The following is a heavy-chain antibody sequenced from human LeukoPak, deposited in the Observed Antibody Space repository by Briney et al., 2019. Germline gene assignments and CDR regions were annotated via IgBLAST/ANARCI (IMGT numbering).Heavy chain of an antibody. V-gene: IGHV3-7*01. D-gene: IGHD6-13*01. CDR2: IKQDGSEK. CDR3: ARGILAAAGIGYYFDY. Sequence: GGSLRLSCAASGFTFSSYWMSWVRQAPGKGLEWVANIKQDGSEKYYVDSVKGRFTISRDNAKNSLYLQMNSLRVEDTAVYYCARGILAAAGIGYYFDYWGQGTLVTVSS. CDR1: GFTFSSYW. J-gene: IGHJ4*02.